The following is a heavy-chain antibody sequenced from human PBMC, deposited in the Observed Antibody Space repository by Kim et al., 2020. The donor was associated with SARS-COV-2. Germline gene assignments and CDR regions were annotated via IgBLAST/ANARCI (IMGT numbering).Heavy chain of an antibody. CDR2: ISGSGGST. Sequence: GGSLRLSCAASGFTFSSYAMSWVRQAPGKGLEWVSAISGSGGSTYYADSVKGRFTISRDNSKNTLYLQMNSLRAEDTAVYYCAKDSPLGDFWSGYYYPFYYYYGMDVWGQGTTGTVSS. CDR1: GFTFSSYA. D-gene: IGHD3-3*01. J-gene: IGHJ6*02. V-gene: IGHV3-23*01. CDR3: AKDSPLGDFWSGYYYPFYYYYGMDV.